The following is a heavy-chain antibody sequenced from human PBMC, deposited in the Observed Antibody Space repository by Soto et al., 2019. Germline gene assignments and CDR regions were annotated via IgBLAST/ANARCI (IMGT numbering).Heavy chain of an antibody. CDR3: ARGGYCGGGSCHTEYFDR. J-gene: IGHJ4*02. CDR1: GFTFSDYN. Sequence: GGSLRLSCAASGFTFSDYNMNWVRQAPGKGLEWVSCINSSSTTIHYADSMRGRLTISRDNAKNSLYLQMNSLRAEDTAVYYCARGGYCGGGSCHTEYFDRWGQGTLVTVSS. CDR2: INSSSTTI. V-gene: IGHV3-48*01. D-gene: IGHD2-15*01.